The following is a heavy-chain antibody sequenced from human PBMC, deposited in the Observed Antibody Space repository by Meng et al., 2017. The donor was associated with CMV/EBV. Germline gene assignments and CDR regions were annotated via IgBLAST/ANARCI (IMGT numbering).Heavy chain of an antibody. CDR3: ARGISKRDWFDP. V-gene: IGHV3-30-3*01. Sequence: CAASGFTFSRYAMHWVRQAPGKGLEWVAVISYDGSNKYYADSVKGRFTISRDNSKNTLYLQMNSLRAEDTAVYYCARGISKRDWFDPWGQGTLVTVSS. CDR2: ISYDGSNK. CDR1: GFTFSRYA. J-gene: IGHJ5*02. D-gene: IGHD6-13*01.